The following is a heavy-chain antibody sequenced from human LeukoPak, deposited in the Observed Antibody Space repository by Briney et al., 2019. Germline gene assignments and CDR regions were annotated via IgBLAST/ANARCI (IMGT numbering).Heavy chain of an antibody. CDR3: ARDNDSRDPPHFDY. Sequence: PSETLSLTCTVSGGSISINSYYWAWIRQPPGKGLEWIGSIYYTGTTYYNPSLKNRVTISVDTSNNQFSLRLTSVTAADTAVYYCARDNDSRDPPHFDYWGQGTLVTVSS. CDR1: GGSISINSYY. CDR2: IYYTGTT. V-gene: IGHV4-39*07. D-gene: IGHD3-16*01. J-gene: IGHJ4*02.